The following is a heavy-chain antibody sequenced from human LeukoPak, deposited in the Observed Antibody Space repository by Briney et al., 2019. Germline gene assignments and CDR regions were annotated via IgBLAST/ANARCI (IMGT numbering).Heavy chain of an antibody. J-gene: IGHJ4*02. Sequence: QPGESLRLSCAASGFTFSSYAMSWVRQDQGKGLGRVSGISGSGCSTYYADSVKGRFTIARDNYKNTLYLQMNSLRAEDTAVYYCAKPAYCSGGSCYSIGYFDYWGQGTLVTVSS. V-gene: IGHV3-23*01. CDR3: AKPAYCSGGSCYSIGYFDY. CDR2: ISGSGCST. D-gene: IGHD2-15*01. CDR1: GFTFSSYA.